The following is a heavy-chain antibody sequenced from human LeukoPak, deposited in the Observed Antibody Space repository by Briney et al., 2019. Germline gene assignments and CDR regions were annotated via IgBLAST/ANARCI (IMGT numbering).Heavy chain of an antibody. CDR1: GFTFSSYA. CDR2: ISGSGGST. J-gene: IGHJ4*02. CDR3: AKVNKEMATIRWPVDY. V-gene: IGHV3-23*01. D-gene: IGHD5-24*01. Sequence: PGGSLRLSCAASGFTFSSYAMSWVRQAPGKGLEWVSAISGSGGSTYYADSVKGRFTISRDNSKNTLYLQMNSLRAEDTAVYYCAKVNKEMATIRWPVDYWGQGTLVTVSS.